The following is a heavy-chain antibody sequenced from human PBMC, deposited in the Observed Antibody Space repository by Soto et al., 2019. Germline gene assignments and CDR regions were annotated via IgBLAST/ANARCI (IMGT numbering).Heavy chain of an antibody. J-gene: IGHJ4*02. Sequence: ASVKVSCKASGYDVNNYGFNWGRQSPRLGLEWLGWITAYNGNRNYAQKFQGRIPMTTDTSTNTGYLELRSLSSDDTAVYYCARAYATRLRWPHDDYWGQGTLVTVSS. CDR3: ARAYATRLRWPHDDY. D-gene: IGHD2-21*01. CDR1: GYDVNNYG. V-gene: IGHV1-18*04. CDR2: ITAYNGNR.